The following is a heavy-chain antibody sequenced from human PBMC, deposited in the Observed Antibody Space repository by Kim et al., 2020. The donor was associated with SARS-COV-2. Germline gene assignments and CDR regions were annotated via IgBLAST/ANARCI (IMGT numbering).Heavy chain of an antibody. J-gene: IGHJ4*02. D-gene: IGHD3-16*02. Sequence: GGSLRLSCEASGFTFNSYNLNWVRQAPGKGLEWVSSISSTGSSIYYADSVKGRFTISRDNPKNSVYLQMNSLRAEDTAVYYCARDGILNDYDIWGINRPYFEYWGQGTLVTVSS. V-gene: IGHV3-21*01. CDR3: ARDGILNDYDIWGINRPYFEY. CDR2: ISSTGSSI. CDR1: GFTFNSYN.